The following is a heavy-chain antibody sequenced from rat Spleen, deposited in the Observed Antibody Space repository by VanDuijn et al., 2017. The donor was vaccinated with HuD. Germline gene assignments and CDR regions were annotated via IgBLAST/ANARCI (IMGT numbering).Heavy chain of an antibody. J-gene: IGHJ3*01. Sequence: EVQLVESGGGLVQPGRSLKLSCAASGFTFSDYYMAWVRQAPTKGLEWVASISPSGNYTCYRDSVRGRFTISRDNAKSTLYLQVDSLRSEDTATYYCATTPGRPFAYWGQGTLVTVSS. D-gene: IGHD5-1*01. V-gene: IGHV5-25*01. CDR1: GFTFSDYY. CDR3: ATTPGRPFAY. CDR2: ISPSGNYT.